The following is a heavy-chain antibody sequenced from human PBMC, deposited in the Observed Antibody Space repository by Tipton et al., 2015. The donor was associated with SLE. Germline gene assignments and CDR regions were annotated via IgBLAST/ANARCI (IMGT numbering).Heavy chain of an antibody. V-gene: IGHV4-61*02. Sequence: TLSLTCTVSGASISSNSYYWNWIRQPAGKGLEWIGRTYSSGGSYYNPSLESRVTISMDTSRTQFSLHLRSVTAADTAVYYCARTLDSLEIWGQGTRVTVS. CDR1: GASISSNSYY. J-gene: IGHJ3*02. CDR2: TYSSGGS. D-gene: IGHD2-2*03. CDR3: ARTLDSLEI.